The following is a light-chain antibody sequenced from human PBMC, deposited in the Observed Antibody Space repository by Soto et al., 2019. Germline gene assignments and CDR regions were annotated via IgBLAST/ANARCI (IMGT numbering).Light chain of an antibody. Sequence: PGDSAPLSCRASQSVSSHFAWYQQKSGQAPRLLIYDASKRATGIPARFSGSGSGTDFTLTISSLEPEDFAVYYCQQRSNWPTFGQGTRLEIK. CDR1: QSVSSH. CDR2: DAS. J-gene: IGKJ5*01. V-gene: IGKV3-11*01. CDR3: QQRSNWPT.